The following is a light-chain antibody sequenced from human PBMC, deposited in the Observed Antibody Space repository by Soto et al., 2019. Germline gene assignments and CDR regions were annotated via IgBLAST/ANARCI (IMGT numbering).Light chain of an antibody. CDR1: TSDIGAYNY. V-gene: IGLV2-14*01. CDR3: TSYTTKSTWV. Sequence: LTQPASVSGSPGQSITISCTGTTSDIGAYNYVSWYQQHPGKAPKLMIYEVTNRPSGASDRFSGSKSDNTASLTISGLRAEDEADYYCTSYTTKSTWVFGGGTKVTVL. CDR2: EVT. J-gene: IGLJ3*02.